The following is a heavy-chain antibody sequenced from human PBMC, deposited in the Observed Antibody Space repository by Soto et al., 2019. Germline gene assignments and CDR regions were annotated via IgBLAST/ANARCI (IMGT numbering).Heavy chain of an antibody. Sequence: GASVKVSCKASGYTFTGYYMHWVRQAPGQGLEWMGWINPNSGGTNYAQKFQGWVTMTRDTSISTAYMELSRLRSGDTAVYYCARVRIAAAVTDAFDIWGQGTMVTVSS. D-gene: IGHD6-13*01. CDR3: ARVRIAAAVTDAFDI. CDR1: GYTFTGYY. V-gene: IGHV1-2*04. CDR2: INPNSGGT. J-gene: IGHJ3*02.